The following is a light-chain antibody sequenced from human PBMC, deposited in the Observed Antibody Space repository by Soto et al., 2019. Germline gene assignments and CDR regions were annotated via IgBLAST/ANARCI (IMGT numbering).Light chain of an antibody. CDR2: KDS. Sequence: SYELTQPSSVSVSPGQTARITCSGDVLAKKYARWFQQKPGQAPVLVIYKDSERPSGIPERFSGSSSGTTVTLTISGAQVEDEADYYCYSAAVNNLSFGGGTKLTVL. J-gene: IGLJ2*01. CDR3: YSAAVNNLS. V-gene: IGLV3-27*01. CDR1: VLAKKY.